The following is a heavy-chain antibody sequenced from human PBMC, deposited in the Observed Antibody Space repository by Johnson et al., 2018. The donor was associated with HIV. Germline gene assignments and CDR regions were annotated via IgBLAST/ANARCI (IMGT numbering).Heavy chain of an antibody. CDR2: ISWNSGSI. CDR3: AKETGLGRVGAYFDI. D-gene: IGHD1-26*01. J-gene: IGHJ3*02. CDR1: GFTFDDYA. V-gene: IGHV3-9*01. Sequence: LVESGGGVIQPGGSLRLSCAASGFTFDDYAMHWVRQAPGKGLEWVSGISWNSGSIGYADSVKGRFTISRDNAKNSLYLQMNSLRDEDTALYYCAKETGLGRVGAYFDIWGQGTMVTVSS.